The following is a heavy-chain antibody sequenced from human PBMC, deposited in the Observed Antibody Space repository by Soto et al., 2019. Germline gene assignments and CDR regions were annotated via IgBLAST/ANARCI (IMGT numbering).Heavy chain of an antibody. CDR2: ISGSGGST. CDR3: AKEITYDSIPKQVDY. CDR1: GFTFSSYA. D-gene: IGHD3-22*01. J-gene: IGHJ4*02. V-gene: IGHV3-23*01. Sequence: PGGSLRLSCAASGFTFSSYAMSWVRQAPGKGLEWVSAISGSGGSTYYADSVKGRFTISGDNSKNTLYLQMNSLRAEDTAVYNCAKEITYDSIPKQVDYWGQGTLVTAPQ.